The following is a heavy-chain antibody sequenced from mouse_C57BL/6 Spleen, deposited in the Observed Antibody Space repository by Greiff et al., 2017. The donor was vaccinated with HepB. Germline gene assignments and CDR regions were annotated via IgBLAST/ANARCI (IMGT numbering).Heavy chain of an antibody. J-gene: IGHJ4*01. CDR2: IYPGDGDT. V-gene: IGHV1-82*01. CDR1: GYAFSSSW. CDR3: ATNSSGDYAMDY. Sequence: VQLQQSGPELVKPGASVKISCKASGYAFSSSWMNWVKQRPGKGLEWIGRIYPGDGDTNYNGKFKGKATLTADKSSSTAYMQLSSLTSEDSAVYFCATNSSGDYAMDYWGQGTSVTVSS. D-gene: IGHD3-2*02.